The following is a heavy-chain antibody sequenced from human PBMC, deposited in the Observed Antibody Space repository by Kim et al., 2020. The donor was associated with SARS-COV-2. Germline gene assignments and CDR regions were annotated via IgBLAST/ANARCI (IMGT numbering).Heavy chain of an antibody. V-gene: IGHV4-31*03. D-gene: IGHD7-27*01. J-gene: IGHJ4*02. CDR1: GGSISSGGYY. CDR2: IYYSGST. CDR3: ASGTGEPFYFDY. Sequence: SETLSLTCTVSGGSISSGGYYWSWIRQHPGKGLEWIGYIYYSGSTYYNPSLKSRVTISVDTSKNQFSLKLSSVTAADTAVYYCASGTGEPFYFDYWGQGTLVTVSS.